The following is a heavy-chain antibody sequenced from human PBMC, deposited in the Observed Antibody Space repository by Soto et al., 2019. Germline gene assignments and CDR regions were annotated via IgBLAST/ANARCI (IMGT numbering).Heavy chain of an antibody. CDR1: GGSISSGGYY. CDR2: IYHTGST. CDR3: ARVGGYLLLYGVDY. Sequence: QVQLQESGPGLVKPSQTLSLTCTVSGGSISSGGYYWSWIRKHPGKGLEWIGYIYHTGSTYYNPSLKSRVTISVDTSKNQLSLKLSSLTAAETAVYYCARVGGYLLLYGVDYWGQGTLVTVPS. J-gene: IGHJ4*02. V-gene: IGHV4-31*03. D-gene: IGHD2-2*02.